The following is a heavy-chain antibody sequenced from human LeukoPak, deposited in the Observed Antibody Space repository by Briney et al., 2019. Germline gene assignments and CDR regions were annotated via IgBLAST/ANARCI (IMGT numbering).Heavy chain of an antibody. CDR3: ARAVGPTVTTWYYFDY. CDR1: GDSISSGGYY. J-gene: IGHJ4*02. Sequence: SETLSLTCTVSGDSISSGGYYWSWIRQHPGKGLEWIGYIYYSGSTYYNPSLKSRVTISVDTSKNQFSLKLSSVTAADTAVYYCARAVGPTVTTWYYFDYWGQGTLVTVSS. V-gene: IGHV4-31*03. CDR2: IYYSGST. D-gene: IGHD4-17*01.